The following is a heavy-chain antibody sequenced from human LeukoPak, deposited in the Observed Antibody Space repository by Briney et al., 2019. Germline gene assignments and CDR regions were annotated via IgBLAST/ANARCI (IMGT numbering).Heavy chain of an antibody. CDR2: INTNTGNP. Sequence: ASVKVSCKASGYTFTSYAMNWVRQAPGQGLEWMGWINTNTGNPTYAQGFTGRFVFSLATSVSTAYLQISSLKAEDTAVYYCARASGSPRLMLIDIWGQGTMVTVSS. CDR3: ARASGSPRLMLIDI. CDR1: GYTFTSYA. D-gene: IGHD1-26*01. J-gene: IGHJ3*02. V-gene: IGHV7-4-1*02.